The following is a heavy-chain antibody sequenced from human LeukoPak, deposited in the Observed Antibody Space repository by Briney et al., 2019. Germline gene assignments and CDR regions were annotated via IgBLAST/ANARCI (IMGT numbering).Heavy chain of an antibody. Sequence: GGSLRLSCAASAFTFSNAWMSWVRQAPGKGLEWVGRIKSKTDGETTDYAAPVKGRFTISRDDSKDTLFLQMNSLKTEDTGVYYCTTAGSGSPFRYWGQGTLVTVSS. CDR1: AFTFSNAW. CDR3: TTAGSGSPFRY. J-gene: IGHJ4*02. D-gene: IGHD1-26*01. CDR2: IKSKTDGETT. V-gene: IGHV3-15*01.